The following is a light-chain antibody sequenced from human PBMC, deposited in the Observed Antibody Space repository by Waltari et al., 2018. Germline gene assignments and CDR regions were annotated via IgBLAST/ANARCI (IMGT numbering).Light chain of an antibody. Sequence: DIVLTQSPDSLAVSLGERATINCKSSQSVLSSSNNKNYLGWYQQKPVQPPTLLITWSSTRESGVPDRFSGSGSGTDFTLTISSLQAEDVAVYFCQQCYTFPYTFGQGTKLEIK. CDR3: QQCYTFPYT. CDR2: WSS. CDR1: QSVLSSSNNKNY. J-gene: IGKJ2*01. V-gene: IGKV4-1*01.